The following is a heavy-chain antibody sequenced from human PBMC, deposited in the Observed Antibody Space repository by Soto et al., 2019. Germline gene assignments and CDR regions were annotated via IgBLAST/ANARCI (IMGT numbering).Heavy chain of an antibody. J-gene: IGHJ4*02. CDR3: ARERYSGYDCLDY. CDR2: ISSSSSYI. CDR1: GFTFSSYS. D-gene: IGHD5-12*01. V-gene: IGHV3-21*01. Sequence: EVQLVESGGGLVKPGGSLRLSCAASGFTFSSYSMNWVRQAPGKGLEWVSSISSSSSYIYYADSVKGRFTISRDNAKNSLYLQMNSLRAEDTAVYYCARERYSGYDCLDYWGQGTLVTVSS.